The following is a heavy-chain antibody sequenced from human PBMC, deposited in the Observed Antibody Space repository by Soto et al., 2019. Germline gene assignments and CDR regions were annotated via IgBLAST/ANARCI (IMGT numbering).Heavy chain of an antibody. J-gene: IGHJ4*02. CDR3: AYSSGRMGAFDY. V-gene: IGHV2-5*01. CDR2: IYWNNDQ. Sequence: SGPTLVNPTETLTLTCTFSGFSLTTSGVTVGWIRQLPGKALEWLALIYWNNDQRYSPSLKSRLTITKDTSRNQVVLTMTNMDPVDTTTYFWAYSSGRMGAFDYGWQGTLDTVSS. CDR1: GFSLTTSGVT. D-gene: IGHD1-1*01.